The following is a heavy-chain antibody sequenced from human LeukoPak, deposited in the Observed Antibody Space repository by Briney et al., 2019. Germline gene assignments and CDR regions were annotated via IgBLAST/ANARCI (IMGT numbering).Heavy chain of an antibody. CDR2: ISAYNGNT. CDR3: ARDTYAGYCSGGSCYSNFDY. D-gene: IGHD2-15*01. CDR1: GYTFTSYG. V-gene: IGHV1-18*01. Sequence: ASVKVSCKASGYTFTSYGISWVRQAPGQGLEWMGWISAYNGNTNYAQKVQGRVTMTTDTSTSTAYLELRSLRSDDTAVYYCARDTYAGYCSGGSCYSNFDYWGQGTLVTVSS. J-gene: IGHJ4*02.